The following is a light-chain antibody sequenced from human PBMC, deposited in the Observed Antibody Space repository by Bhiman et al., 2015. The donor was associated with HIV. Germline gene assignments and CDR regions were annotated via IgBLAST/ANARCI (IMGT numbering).Light chain of an antibody. CDR3: QAWDNSILI. CDR1: KLGDKY. V-gene: IGLV3-1*01. Sequence: SYELTQPPSVSVSPGQTASITCSGDKLGDKYACWYQQKPGQSPMLVIYQDTKRPSGIPERFSGSNSGNTATLTISGTQAMDEADYYCQAWDNSILIFGGGTKLTVL. CDR2: QDT. J-gene: IGLJ2*01.